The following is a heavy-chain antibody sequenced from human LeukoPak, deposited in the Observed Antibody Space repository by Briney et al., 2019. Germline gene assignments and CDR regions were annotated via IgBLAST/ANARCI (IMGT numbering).Heavy chain of an antibody. J-gene: IGHJ3*02. Sequence: TSVKVSCKASGFTFSTSAVQWVRQARGQRREWIGWIVVGSGNINYAQKFQERVSITRDMSTSTAYMELSSLRSDDTAVYYCAAVEHITMVRGVTPSFDIRGQGTMVTVSS. CDR2: IVVGSGNI. V-gene: IGHV1-58*01. CDR3: AAVEHITMVRGVTPSFDI. CDR1: GFTFSTSA. D-gene: IGHD3-10*01.